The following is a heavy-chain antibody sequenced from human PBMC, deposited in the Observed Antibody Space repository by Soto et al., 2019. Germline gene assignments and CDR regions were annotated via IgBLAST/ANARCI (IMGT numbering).Heavy chain of an antibody. CDR1: GSSITSGYY. D-gene: IGHD6-13*01. CDR2: IYHSGST. V-gene: IGHV4-38-2*01. Sequence: SETLSLTCAVSGSSITSGYYWAWIRQTPGKGLEWIGSIYHSGSTNTNPSLKSRVTVSVDTSKNQFSLVLSSPRSEDTAVYYCASPTGYSSSWYGDETDYYYYYGMDVWGQGTTVTVSS. CDR3: ASPTGYSSSWYGDETDYYYYYGMDV. J-gene: IGHJ6*02.